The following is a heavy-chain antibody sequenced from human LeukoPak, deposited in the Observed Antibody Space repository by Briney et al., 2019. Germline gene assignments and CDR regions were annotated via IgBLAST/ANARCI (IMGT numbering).Heavy chain of an antibody. J-gene: IGHJ3*02. CDR1: GFTFSSYA. CDR2: ISGSGGST. D-gene: IGHD2-2*01. V-gene: IGHV3-23*01. Sequence: GGSLRLSCAASGFTFSSYAMSGVRQAPGKGLEWVSAISGSGGSTYYADSVKGRFTISRDNSKNTLYLQMNSLRAEDTAVYYCAKVGYCSSTSCYERRHDAFDIWGQGTMVTVSS. CDR3: AKVGYCSSTSCYERRHDAFDI.